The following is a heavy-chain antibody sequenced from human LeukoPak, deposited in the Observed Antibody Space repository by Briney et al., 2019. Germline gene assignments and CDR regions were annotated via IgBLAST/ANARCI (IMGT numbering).Heavy chain of an antibody. CDR2: IYPGDSDT. J-gene: IGHJ3*02. CDR3: ARRNPVTDAFDI. V-gene: IGHV5-51*01. D-gene: IGHD4-11*01. CDR1: GYTFTSYG. Sequence: ASVKVSCKASGYTFTSYGISWVRQAPGQGLEWMGIIYPGDSDTRYSPSFQGQVTISADKSISTAYLQWSSLKASDTAMYYCARRNPVTDAFDIWGQGTMVTVSS.